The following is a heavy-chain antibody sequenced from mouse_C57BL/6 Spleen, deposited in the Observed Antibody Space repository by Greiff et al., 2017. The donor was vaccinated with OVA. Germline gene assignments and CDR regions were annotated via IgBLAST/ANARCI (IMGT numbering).Heavy chain of an antibody. Sequence: QVQLQQPGAELVRPGSSVKLSCKASGYTFTSYWMDWVQQRPCPCLAWIGNIYPSDSETHYNQKFKDKATLTVDKSSSTAYMQLSSLTSEDSAVYYCARGYGSSYHFDYWGQGTTLTVSS. CDR1: GYTFTSYW. J-gene: IGHJ2*01. CDR3: ARGYGSSYHFDY. V-gene: IGHV1-61*01. CDR2: IYPSDSET. D-gene: IGHD1-1*01.